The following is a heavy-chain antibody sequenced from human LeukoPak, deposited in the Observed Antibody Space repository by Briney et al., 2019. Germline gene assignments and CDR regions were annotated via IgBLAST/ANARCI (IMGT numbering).Heavy chain of an antibody. V-gene: IGHV1-3*01. J-gene: IGHJ4*02. CDR2: INAGNGNT. D-gene: IGHD2-21*01. CDR3: ARDLQTPGQARACGY. Sequence: ASVKVSCKASGYTFTSYAMHWVRQAPGQRLEWMGWINAGNGNTKYSQKFQGRVTITRDTSASTAYMELSSLRSEDTAVYYCARDLQTPGQARACGYWGQGTLVTVSS. CDR1: GYTFTSYA.